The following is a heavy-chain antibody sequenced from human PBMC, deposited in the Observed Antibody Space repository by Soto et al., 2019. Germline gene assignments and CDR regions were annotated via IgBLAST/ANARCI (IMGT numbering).Heavy chain of an antibody. Sequence: QVQLVQSGAEVKKPGASVKVSCKASGYTFTSYGISWVRQAPGQGLEWMGWISAYNGNTNYAQKLQGRVTMTTDTSTSTSYMELRSLRSDDTAVYYCARETYYYDSSGSVHVDYWGQGTLVTVSS. CDR1: GYTFTSYG. V-gene: IGHV1-18*01. J-gene: IGHJ4*02. CDR3: ARETYYYDSSGSVHVDY. D-gene: IGHD3-22*01. CDR2: ISAYNGNT.